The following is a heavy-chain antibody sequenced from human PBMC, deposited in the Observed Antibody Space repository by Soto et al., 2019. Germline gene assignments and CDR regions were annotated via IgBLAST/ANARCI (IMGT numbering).Heavy chain of an antibody. CDR1: GGSISSGDYY. D-gene: IGHD2-2*01. V-gene: IGHV4-30-4*01. J-gene: IGHJ6*02. CDR2: IYYSGST. CDR3: ARSIVVVPAAIYYYYGMDV. Sequence: QVQLQESGPGLVKPSQTLSLTCTVSGGSISSGDYYWSWIRQPPGKGLEWIGYIYYSGSTYYNPSLKSRVTISVDTSKNQFSLKLSSVTAADTAVYYCARSIVVVPAAIYYYYGMDVWGQGTTVTVSS.